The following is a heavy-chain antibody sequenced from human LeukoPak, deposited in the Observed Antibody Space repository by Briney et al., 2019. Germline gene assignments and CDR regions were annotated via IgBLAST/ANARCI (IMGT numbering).Heavy chain of an antibody. Sequence: ASVKVSCKASGYTFTDYYMHWVRQAPGQGLEWMGWINPNSGGTNYAQKFQDTVTMTRDTSISTAYMEVSRLRPDDTAMYYCAMIVYGSGSPTYYFDYWGQGTLVTVSS. D-gene: IGHD3-10*01. CDR1: GYTFTDYY. V-gene: IGHV1-2*02. CDR3: AMIVYGSGSPTYYFDY. J-gene: IGHJ4*02. CDR2: INPNSGGT.